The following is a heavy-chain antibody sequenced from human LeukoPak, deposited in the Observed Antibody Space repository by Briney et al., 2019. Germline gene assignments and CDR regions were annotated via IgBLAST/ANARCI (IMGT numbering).Heavy chain of an antibody. CDR3: ARSKTYCGGDCYSLYFQH. CDR1: GYRFTSYG. D-gene: IGHD2-21*02. CDR2: IIPIFGTA. J-gene: IGHJ1*01. V-gene: IGHV1-69*13. Sequence: GASVKVSCKASGYRFTSYGISWVRQAPGQGLEWMGGIIPIFGTANYAQKFQGRVTITADESTSTAYMELSSLRSEDTAVYYCARSKTYCGGDCYSLYFQHWGQGTLVTVSS.